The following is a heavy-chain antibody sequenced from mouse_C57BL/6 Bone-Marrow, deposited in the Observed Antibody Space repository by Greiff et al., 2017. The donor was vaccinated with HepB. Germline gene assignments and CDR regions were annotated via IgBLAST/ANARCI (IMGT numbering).Heavy chain of an antibody. CDR1: GFTFSDYG. Sequence: DVQLVESGGGLVKPGGSLKLSCAASGFTFSDYGMHWVRQAPEKGLEWVAYISSGSSTIYYADTVKGRFTISRDNAKNTLFLQMTSLRSEDTAMYYCARDPYYFDYWGQGTTLTVSS. CDR3: ARDPYYFDY. V-gene: IGHV5-17*01. J-gene: IGHJ2*01. CDR2: ISSGSSTI.